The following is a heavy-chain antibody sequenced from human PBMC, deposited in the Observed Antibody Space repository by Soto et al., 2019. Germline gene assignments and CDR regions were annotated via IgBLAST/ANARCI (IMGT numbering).Heavy chain of an antibody. Sequence: QVQLVQSGAEVKKPGASLRVSCETSGGTSTIYTITWVRQAPGQGLQWMGRIVPTLRITNYAQEFQGRLTITADSSTSTAHIELTSLTSEDTAVYYCATDKHGAGRVGVHFWGQGTRVTVSS. CDR1: GGTSTIYT. V-gene: IGHV1-69*08. CDR3: ATDKHGAGRVGVHF. J-gene: IGHJ4*02. D-gene: IGHD3-3*02. CDR2: IVPTLRIT.